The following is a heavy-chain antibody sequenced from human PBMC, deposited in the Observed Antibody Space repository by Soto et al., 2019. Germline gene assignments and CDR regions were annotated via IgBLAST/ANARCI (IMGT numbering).Heavy chain of an antibody. D-gene: IGHD6-6*01. CDR1: GFTFTNYG. CDR3: AKRAARLGWFDP. J-gene: IGHJ5*02. CDR2: ISYDGNNK. V-gene: IGHV3-30*18. Sequence: PGGSLRLSCAASGFTFTNYGMHWVRQAPGKGLEWVALISYDGNNKYYGDSVKGRFTISRDNSKNTLYLQMNSLRAEDTAVYYCAKRAARLGWFDPWGQGTLVTVSS.